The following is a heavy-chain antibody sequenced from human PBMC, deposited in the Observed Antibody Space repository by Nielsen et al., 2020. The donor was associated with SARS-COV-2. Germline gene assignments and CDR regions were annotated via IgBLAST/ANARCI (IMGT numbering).Heavy chain of an antibody. CDR1: GFTFSSYW. J-gene: IGHJ3*02. Sequence: GGSLRLSCAASGFTFSSYWMNWVRQAPGKGLEWVANIKQDGSEKYYVDSVKGRFTISRDNAKNSLYLQMNSLRAEDTAVYYCAKGEEWLTSAPFDIWGQGTMVTVSS. V-gene: IGHV3-7*01. D-gene: IGHD3-3*01. CDR3: AKGEEWLTSAPFDI. CDR2: IKQDGSEK.